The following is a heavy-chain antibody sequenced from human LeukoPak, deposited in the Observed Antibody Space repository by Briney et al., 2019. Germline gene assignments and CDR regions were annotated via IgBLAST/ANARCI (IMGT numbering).Heavy chain of an antibody. Sequence: ASEKVSCKASGYTFTGHYMHWVRQAPGQRIEWMGWINPNSGGTNYAQKFQRRVTMTRDTSISTAYMELSRLRSDDTAVYYCARDPGSYYDSSGTEYWGQGTLVTVSS. CDR2: INPNSGGT. CDR3: ARDPGSYYDSSGTEY. CDR1: GYTFTGHY. D-gene: IGHD3-22*01. J-gene: IGHJ4*02. V-gene: IGHV1-2*02.